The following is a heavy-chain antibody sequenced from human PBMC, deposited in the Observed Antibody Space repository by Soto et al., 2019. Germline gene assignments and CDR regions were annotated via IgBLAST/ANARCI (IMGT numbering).Heavy chain of an antibody. V-gene: IGHV3-64D*06. CDR2: ISSNGGST. CDR3: VKGGADSSSWTYYYYYYGMDV. CDR1: GFTFSSYA. D-gene: IGHD6-13*01. J-gene: IGHJ6*02. Sequence: PGGSLRLSCSASGFTFSSYAMHWVRQAPGKGLEYVSAISSNGGSTYYADSVKGRFTISRDNSKNTLYLQMSSLRAEDTAVYYCVKGGADSSSWTYYYYYYGMDVWGQGTTVTVSS.